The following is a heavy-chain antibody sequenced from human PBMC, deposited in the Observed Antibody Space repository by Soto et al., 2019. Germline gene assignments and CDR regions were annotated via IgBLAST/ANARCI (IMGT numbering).Heavy chain of an antibody. D-gene: IGHD6-19*01. V-gene: IGHV1-24*01. J-gene: IGHJ3*02. CDR2: FDPEDGET. Sequence: ASVKVSCKVSGYTLTELSMHWVRQAPGKGLEWMGVFDPEDGETIYAQKFQGRVTMTEDTSTDAAYMELSSLRSEDTAVYYCATDRHRSGSYGRTYSSGPYAFGIWGQGTMVTVSS. CDR1: GYTLTELS. CDR3: ATDRHRSGSYGRTYSSGPYAFGI.